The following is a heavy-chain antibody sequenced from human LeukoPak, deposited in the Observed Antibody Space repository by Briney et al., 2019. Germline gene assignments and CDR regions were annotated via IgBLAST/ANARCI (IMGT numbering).Heavy chain of an antibody. CDR1: GFTFSSCA. D-gene: IGHD1-26*01. J-gene: IGHJ4*02. CDR2: IDVGGGNT. Sequence: GGSLRLSCVAPGFTFSSCAMSWVRQAPGKGLEWVSAIDVGGGNTYYADSVKGRFTFSRDNFKNTLHLQMNSLRAEDTAVYYCAKADTGGNYFDHWGQGTLVTVSS. V-gene: IGHV3-23*01. CDR3: AKADTGGNYFDH.